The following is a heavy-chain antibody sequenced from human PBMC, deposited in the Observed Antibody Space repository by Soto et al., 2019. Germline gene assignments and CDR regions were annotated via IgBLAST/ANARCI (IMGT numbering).Heavy chain of an antibody. CDR1: GGTFNNYA. D-gene: IGHD3-16*01. Sequence: QVQLVQSGAEVKKPGSSVKVSCKASGGTFNNYAFSWVRKAPGQGLEWMGGITPMFGTANYAQKFQGRVTITADVSTSTAYMELSSLRSEDTAVYYCARGADPRAYYYYGMDVWGQGTTVTVS. V-gene: IGHV1-69*12. CDR3: ARGADPRAYYYYGMDV. J-gene: IGHJ6*02. CDR2: ITPMFGTA.